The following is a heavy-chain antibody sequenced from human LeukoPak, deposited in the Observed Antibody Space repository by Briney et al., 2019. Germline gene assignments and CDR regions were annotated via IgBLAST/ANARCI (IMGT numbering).Heavy chain of an antibody. CDR1: GGSFSGYY. V-gene: IGHV4-34*01. CDR3: ARGPLKGGFWKTSNDY. CDR2: INHSGST. Sequence: SETLSPTCAVYGGSFSGYYWSWIRQPPGKGLEWIGEINHSGSTNYNPSLKSRVTISVDTSKNQFSLKLSSVTAADTAVYYCARGPLKGGFWKTSNDYWGQGTLVTVSS. D-gene: IGHD3-3*01. J-gene: IGHJ4*02.